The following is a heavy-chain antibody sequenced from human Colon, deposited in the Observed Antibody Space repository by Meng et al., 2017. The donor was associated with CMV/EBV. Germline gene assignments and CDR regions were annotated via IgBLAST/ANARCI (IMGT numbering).Heavy chain of an antibody. V-gene: IGHV3-30*02. CDR3: AKQAAISFPMTL. D-gene: IGHD5-12*01. CDR1: GFTFSSYG. J-gene: IGHJ4*02. Sequence: GESLKISCAASGFTFSSYGMHWVRQAPGKGLEWVAFIRYDGTNKYYADSVKGRFTISRDNSKNTLYLQINSLRPEDTAVYYCAKQAAISFPMTLWGQGTLVTVSS. CDR2: IRYDGTNK.